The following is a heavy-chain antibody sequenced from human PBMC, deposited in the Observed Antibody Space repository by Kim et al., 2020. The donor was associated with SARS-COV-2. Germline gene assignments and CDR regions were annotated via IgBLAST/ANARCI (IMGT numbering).Heavy chain of an antibody. Sequence: SETLSLTCAVSGYSISSSNWWGWIRQPPGKGLEWIGYIYYSGSTYYNPSLKSRVTMSVDTSKNQFSLKLSSVTAVDTAVYYCARMRGYCSGGSCANNWFDPWGQGTLVTVSS. CDR2: IYYSGST. J-gene: IGHJ5*02. CDR3: ARMRGYCSGGSCANNWFDP. V-gene: IGHV4-28*01. D-gene: IGHD2-15*01. CDR1: GYSISSSNW.